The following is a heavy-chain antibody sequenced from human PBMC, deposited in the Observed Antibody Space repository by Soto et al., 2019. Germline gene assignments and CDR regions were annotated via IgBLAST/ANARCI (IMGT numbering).Heavy chain of an antibody. Sequence: SVKVSCKASGGTFSSYAISWVRQAPGQGLEWMGGIIPIFGTANYAQKFQGRVTITADESTSTAYMELSSLRSEDTAVYYCARDNFYDSSGLFDYWGQGTLVTVSS. V-gene: IGHV1-69*13. D-gene: IGHD3-22*01. CDR2: IIPIFGTA. J-gene: IGHJ4*02. CDR3: ARDNFYDSSGLFDY. CDR1: GGTFSSYA.